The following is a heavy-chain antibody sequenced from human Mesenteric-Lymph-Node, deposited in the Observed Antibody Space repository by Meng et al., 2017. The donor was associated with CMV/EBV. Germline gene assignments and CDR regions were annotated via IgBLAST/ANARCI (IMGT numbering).Heavy chain of an antibody. CDR3: ARGRGDRSRYVDP. CDR2: INHSGST. V-gene: IGHV4-34*01. CDR1: GGSFSGYS. Sequence: CAGYGGSFSGYSWSWIRQPPGKGLEWIGEINHSGSTNYNPSLKSRVSISVDTSKNQFSLKLSSVTAADTAVYYCARGRGDRSRYVDPWGRGTLVTVSS. D-gene: IGHD1-14*01. J-gene: IGHJ2*01.